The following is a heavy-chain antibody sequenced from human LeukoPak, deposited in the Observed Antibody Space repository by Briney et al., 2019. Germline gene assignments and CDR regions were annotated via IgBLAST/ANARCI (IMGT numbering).Heavy chain of an antibody. CDR3: ARGKSLKDIDY. CDR1: GFTFSSYA. V-gene: IGHV3-30*04. CDR2: ISYDGSNK. Sequence: SGGSLRLSCAASGFTFSSYAMHWVRQAPGKGLEWVAVISYDGSNKYYADSVKGRFTISRDNSKNTLYLQMNSLRAEDTAVYYCARGKSLKDIDYWGQGTLVTVSS. J-gene: IGHJ4*02.